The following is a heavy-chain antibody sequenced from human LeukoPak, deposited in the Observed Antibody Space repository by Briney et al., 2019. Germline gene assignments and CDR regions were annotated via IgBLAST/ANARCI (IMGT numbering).Heavy chain of an antibody. CDR1: GFTFDDYA. CDR3: ARGERSSSPFDY. V-gene: IGHV3-9*01. D-gene: IGHD6-6*01. J-gene: IGHJ4*02. CDR2: ISWNSGSI. Sequence: GGSLRLSCAASGFTFDDYAMHWVRQAPGKGLEWVSGISWNSGSIGYADSVKGRFTISRDNAKNSLYLQMNSLRAEDTAVYYCARGERSSSPFDYWGQGTLVTVSS.